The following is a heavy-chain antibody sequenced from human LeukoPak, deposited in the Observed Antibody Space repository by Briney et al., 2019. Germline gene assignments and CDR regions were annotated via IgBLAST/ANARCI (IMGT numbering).Heavy chain of an antibody. CDR3: AKSHPLYDSSGSHGGFDP. J-gene: IGHJ5*02. D-gene: IGHD3-22*01. Sequence: PGGSLRLSCAASGFTFDDYAMHWVRQAPGKGLEWVSGISWNSGSIGYADSVKGRFTISRDNAKSSLYLQMNSLRAEDTALYYCAKSHPLYDSSGSHGGFDPWGQGTMVTVSS. V-gene: IGHV3-9*01. CDR2: ISWNSGSI. CDR1: GFTFDDYA.